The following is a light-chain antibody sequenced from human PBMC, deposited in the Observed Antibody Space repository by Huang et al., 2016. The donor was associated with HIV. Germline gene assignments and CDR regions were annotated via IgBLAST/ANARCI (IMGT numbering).Light chain of an antibody. V-gene: IGKV3D-15*01. Sequence: EIVMTQSPATLSVSAGERATLSCRASQSVSSNLAWDQQKPGQAPRLLIYGASTRATGIPARFSGSGSGTDFTLTITSLQSEDFAIYYCQQYDDWPPEFTFGGGTKVEVK. J-gene: IGKJ4*01. CDR2: GAS. CDR1: QSVSSN. CDR3: QQYDDWPPEFT.